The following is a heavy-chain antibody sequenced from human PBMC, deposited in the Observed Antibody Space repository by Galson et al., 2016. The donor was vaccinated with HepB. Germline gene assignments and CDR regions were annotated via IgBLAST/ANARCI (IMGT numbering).Heavy chain of an antibody. V-gene: IGHV1-3*01. CDR1: GYTFTSYA. CDR2: INAGNGNT. CDR3: ARDCSLGGSYSLGRMAY. D-gene: IGHD1-26*01. J-gene: IGHJ4*02. Sequence: SVKVSCKASGYTFTSYAMHWVRQAPGQRLEWMGWINAGNGNTKYSQKLQGRVTITRDTSASTAYMELSSLRSEDTAVYYCARDCSLGGSYSLGRMAYWGQGTLVTVSS.